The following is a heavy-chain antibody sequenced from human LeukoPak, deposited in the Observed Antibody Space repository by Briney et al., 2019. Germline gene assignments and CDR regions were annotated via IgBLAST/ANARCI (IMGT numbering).Heavy chain of an antibody. CDR1: GGTFSSYA. CDR3: ARVYSSGWYPDYYYYYGMDV. CDR2: IIPIFGTA. D-gene: IGHD6-19*01. Sequence: SVKVSCKASGGTFSSYAISWVRQAPGQGLEWMGGIIPIFGTANYAQKFQGRVTVTADESTSTAYMELSSLRSEDTAVYYCARVYSSGWYPDYYYYYGMDVWGQGTTVTVSS. J-gene: IGHJ6*02. V-gene: IGHV1-69*13.